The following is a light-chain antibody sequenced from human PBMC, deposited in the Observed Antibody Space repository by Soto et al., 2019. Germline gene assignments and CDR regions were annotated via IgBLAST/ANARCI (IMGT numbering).Light chain of an antibody. CDR1: SSDVGSYNV. V-gene: IGLV2-23*02. CDR2: EVS. CDR3: CSYAGSSSAYG. Sequence: QSVLTQPASVSGSPGQSITISCTGNSSDVGSYNVVSWYQQHPGKAPKLLIYEVSKRPSGVSDRFSGSKSGNTASLTISGLQAEDEADYHCCSYAGSSSAYGFGTGTKVTVL. J-gene: IGLJ1*01.